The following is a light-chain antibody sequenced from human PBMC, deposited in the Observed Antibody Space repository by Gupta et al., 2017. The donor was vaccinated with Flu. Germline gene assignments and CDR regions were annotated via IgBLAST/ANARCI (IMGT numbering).Light chain of an antibody. CDR2: AAS. CDR1: QIIAAR. Sequence: PYAVSASVGDRVTITCRTSQIIAARINWYQQKPGKAPKILIHAASTRPSDVPSRFSGGGYGTEYMFTISSLQAEDSGTYYCQRAYDFPISFGGGTKVEI. J-gene: IGKJ4*01. V-gene: IGKV1-12*01. CDR3: QRAYDFPIS.